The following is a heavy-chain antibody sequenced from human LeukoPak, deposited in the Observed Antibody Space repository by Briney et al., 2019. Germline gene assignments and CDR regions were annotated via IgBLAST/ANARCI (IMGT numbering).Heavy chain of an antibody. J-gene: IGHJ5*02. CDR2: VYYTGST. V-gene: IGHV4-39*01. CDR3: ARHSGSGSLSRPFDP. CDR1: GDSVTSGTFY. Sequence: SETLSLTCTVSGDSVTSGTFYWAWLRQPPGKGLEWIATVYYTGSTYYNPSLKSRVTISIDTSKNQFSLKLRSVVAPDTAVYYCARHSGSGSLSRPFDPWGQGTLGTVSS. D-gene: IGHD3-10*01.